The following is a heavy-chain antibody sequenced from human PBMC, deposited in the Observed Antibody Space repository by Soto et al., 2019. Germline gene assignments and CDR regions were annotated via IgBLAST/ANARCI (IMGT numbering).Heavy chain of an antibody. V-gene: IGHV1-18*01. CDR1: GYTFTSYG. Sequence: QVQLVQSGAEVKKPGASVKVSCKASGYTFTSYGISWVRQAPGQGLEWMGWISAYNGNTNYAQKIQGRVTITTDTSTSTAYMELRSLRSDDTAVYYCARHMRDYGDYGGWFDPWGQGTLVTVSS. CDR2: ISAYNGNT. J-gene: IGHJ5*02. D-gene: IGHD4-17*01. CDR3: ARHMRDYGDYGGWFDP.